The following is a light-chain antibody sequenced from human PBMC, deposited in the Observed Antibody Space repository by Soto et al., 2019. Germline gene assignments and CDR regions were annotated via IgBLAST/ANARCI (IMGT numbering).Light chain of an antibody. CDR2: SAS. CDR3: LQDYNCPLT. Sequence: AIQLTQSPSSLSASVGDRVTITCRASQGIRNDLGWYQQKPGKAPKLLIYSASSLQSGVPSRFSGSGSGTDFTLTISSLHTEDFATYYCLQDYNCPLTFGQGTKV. CDR1: QGIRND. V-gene: IGKV1-6*01. J-gene: IGKJ1*01.